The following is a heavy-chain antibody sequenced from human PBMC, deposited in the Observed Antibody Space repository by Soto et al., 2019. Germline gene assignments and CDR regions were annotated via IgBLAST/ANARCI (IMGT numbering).Heavy chain of an antibody. V-gene: IGHV3-33*01. J-gene: IGHJ4*02. CDR2: IWYDGSNK. CDR1: GFTFSSYG. Sequence: QVQLVESGGGVVQPGRSLRLSCAASGFTFSSYGMHWVRQAPGKGLEWVAVIWYDGSNKYYADSVKGRFTISRDNSKNTLYLQMNSLRAEDTAVYYCARGGPRSYFDYRGQGTLVTVSS. CDR3: ARGGPRSYFDY.